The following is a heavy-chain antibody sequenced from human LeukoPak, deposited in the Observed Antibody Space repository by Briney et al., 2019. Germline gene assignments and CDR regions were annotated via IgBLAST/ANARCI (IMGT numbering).Heavy chain of an antibody. Sequence: PGGSLRLSCAASGFTFSSYAMHWVRQARGKGLEWVAVISYDGSNKYYADSVKGRFTISRDNSKNTLYLQMNSLRAEDTAVYYCAKGYSSTDPYYFDYWGQGTLVTVSS. CDR1: GFTFSSYA. V-gene: IGHV3-30-3*01. D-gene: IGHD6-13*01. J-gene: IGHJ4*02. CDR3: AKGYSSTDPYYFDY. CDR2: ISYDGSNK.